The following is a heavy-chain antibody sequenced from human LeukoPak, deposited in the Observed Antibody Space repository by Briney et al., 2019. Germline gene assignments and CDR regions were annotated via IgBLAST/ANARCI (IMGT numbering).Heavy chain of an antibody. CDR3: ARTAGWSYGFDY. CDR1: GGSICTGGYY. Sequence: SETLSLTCTVSGGSICTGGYYWTWIRQHPGKGLEWIGYIYNSGTTYYNPSLESRVTTSGDTSKNQFSLKLSSVTAADTAVYYCARTAGWSYGFDYWGQGTLVTVSS. J-gene: IGHJ4*02. V-gene: IGHV4-31*03. D-gene: IGHD5-18*01. CDR2: IYNSGTT.